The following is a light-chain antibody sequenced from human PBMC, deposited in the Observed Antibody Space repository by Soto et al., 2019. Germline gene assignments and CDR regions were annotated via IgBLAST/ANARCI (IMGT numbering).Light chain of an antibody. J-gene: IGKJ1*01. CDR1: QGITSW. CDR2: KAS. Sequence: VTITCRASQGITSWLAWYQQKPGKAPKLLIYKASTLKSGVPSRFSGSGSGTEFTLTISSLQPDDFATYYCQHYNSYSEAFGQGTNEDIK. CDR3: QHYNSYSEA. V-gene: IGKV1-5*03.